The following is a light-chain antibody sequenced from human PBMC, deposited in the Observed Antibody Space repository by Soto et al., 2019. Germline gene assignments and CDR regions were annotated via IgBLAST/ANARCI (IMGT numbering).Light chain of an antibody. CDR3: SSHSSSNTLVV. Sequence: QPVLTQPASVSGSPGQSITISCTGSSSDVGGYDYVSWYQHQPGKAPKLMIYEVASRPSGVSNRFSGSKSGNTASLTIAGLRAEDEGDYYCSSHSSSNTLVVFGGGTKLTVL. V-gene: IGLV2-14*01. CDR1: SSDVGGYDY. CDR2: EVA. J-gene: IGLJ3*02.